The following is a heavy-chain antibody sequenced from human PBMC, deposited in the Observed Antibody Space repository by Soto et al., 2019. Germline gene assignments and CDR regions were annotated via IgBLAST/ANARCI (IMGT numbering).Heavy chain of an antibody. CDR2: IWYDGTNA. V-gene: IGHV3-33*01. CDR1: GFTFSVFR. D-gene: IGHD1-1*01. CDR3: AREKGWNGYFDY. J-gene: IGHJ4*02. Sequence: QVQLVESGGGVVQPGRSLRLSCKASGFTFSVFRMHWVRQAPGKGLAWVALIWYDGTNAYYADSVKGRFTISRDNSKNTVYLQINSLQTEDTAVYYCAREKGWNGYFDYWGQGTLVTVSS.